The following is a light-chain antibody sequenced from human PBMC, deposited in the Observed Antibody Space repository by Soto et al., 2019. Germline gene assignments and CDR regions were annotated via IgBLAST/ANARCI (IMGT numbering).Light chain of an antibody. Sequence: EIVLTQSPGTLSLSPGERATLSCRASQRVDRSYLAWYQHKPGQPPRLLIYGAASRAAGTPDRFTGSGSETDFTLTIARLEPEDFALYYCQQYGSSPRTFGQGTKLEIK. CDR2: GAA. CDR3: QQYGSSPRT. J-gene: IGKJ2*01. V-gene: IGKV3-20*01. CDR1: QRVDRSY.